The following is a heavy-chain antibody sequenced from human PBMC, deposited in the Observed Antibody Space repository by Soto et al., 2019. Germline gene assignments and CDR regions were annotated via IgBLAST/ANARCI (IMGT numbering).Heavy chain of an antibody. CDR3: ARDDYSSNPLGY. D-gene: IGHD4-4*01. Sequence: EVKLVEFGGGVVQPGGSLRLSCAASGFTFSNYEMNWVRQAPGKGLEWVSYITSSGSTTYYADSVKGRFTMSRDNAKTSLYLQMDSLRAEDTAVYYCARDDYSSNPLGYWGQGTLVTVSS. V-gene: IGHV3-48*03. CDR2: ITSSGSTT. J-gene: IGHJ4*02. CDR1: GFTFSNYE.